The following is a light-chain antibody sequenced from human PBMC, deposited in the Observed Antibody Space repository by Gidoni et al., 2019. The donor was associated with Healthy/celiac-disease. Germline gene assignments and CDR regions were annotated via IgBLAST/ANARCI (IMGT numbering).Light chain of an antibody. J-gene: IGKJ3*01. Sequence: IVMTPSPLSLPVTPGEPASISCSSGQSLLHSNGYNYLDWYLQKPGQSPQLLIYLGSNRASGVPDRFSGSGSGTDFTLQISRVEAEDVGIYYCMQSRQSPFTFGPGTKVDIK. CDR3: MQSRQSPFT. CDR1: QSLLHSNGYNY. V-gene: IGKV2-28*01. CDR2: LGS.